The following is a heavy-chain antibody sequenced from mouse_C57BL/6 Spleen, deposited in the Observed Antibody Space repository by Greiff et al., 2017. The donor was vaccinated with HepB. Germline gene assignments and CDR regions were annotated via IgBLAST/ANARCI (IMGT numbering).Heavy chain of an antibody. CDR1: GYTFTSYW. CDR2: IDPSDSYT. J-gene: IGHJ3*01. CDR3: ARWGDD. V-gene: IGHV1-69*01. Sequence: VKLQQPGAELVMPGASVKLSCKASGYTFTSYWMHWVKQRPGQGLEWIGEIDPSDSYTNYNQKFKGKSTLTVDKSSSTAYMQLSSLTSEDSAVYYCARWGDDWGQGTLVTVSA.